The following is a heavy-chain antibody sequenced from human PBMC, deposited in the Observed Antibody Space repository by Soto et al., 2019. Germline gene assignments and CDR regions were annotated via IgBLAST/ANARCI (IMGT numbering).Heavy chain of an antibody. CDR3: AKEAGDH. J-gene: IGHJ4*02. V-gene: IGHV1-69*01. CDR2: IIPIFGIK. CDR1: GGTFNTYA. Sequence: QMQLVQSGAEVKERGSSVKISCKTSGGTFNTYALTWVRQAPGQGLEWIGGIIPIFGIKNVAQRFQGRVTINADESLTTAYMAMTSLRSVATAVYYCAKEAGDHWGQGTLVTVSS. D-gene: IGHD3-10*01.